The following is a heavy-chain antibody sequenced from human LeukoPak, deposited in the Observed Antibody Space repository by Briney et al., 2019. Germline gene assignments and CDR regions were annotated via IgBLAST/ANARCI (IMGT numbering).Heavy chain of an antibody. J-gene: IGHJ5*02. D-gene: IGHD2-15*01. CDR2: IIPIFGTA. Sequence: SVKVSCKASGGTFSSDAISWVRQAPGQGLEWMGRIIPIFGTANYAQKFQGRVTITTDESTSTAYMELSSLRSEDTAVYSCATSPPCSGGSCFSNWFDPWGQGTLVTVSS. CDR1: GGTFSSDA. V-gene: IGHV1-69*05. CDR3: ATSPPCSGGSCFSNWFDP.